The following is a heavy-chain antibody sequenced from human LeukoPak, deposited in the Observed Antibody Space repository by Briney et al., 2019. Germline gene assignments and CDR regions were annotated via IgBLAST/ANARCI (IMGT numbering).Heavy chain of an antibody. J-gene: IGHJ4*02. D-gene: IGHD3-3*01. CDR3: ARDFRFLDDY. Sequence: GGSLRLSCAASGFTFSSYEMNWVRQAPGKGLEWVSYISSSGSTIYYADSVKGRFTISRHNAKNSLYLQMNSLRAEDTAMYYCARDFRFLDDYWGQGTLVTVSS. CDR2: ISSSGSTI. V-gene: IGHV3-48*03. CDR1: GFTFSSYE.